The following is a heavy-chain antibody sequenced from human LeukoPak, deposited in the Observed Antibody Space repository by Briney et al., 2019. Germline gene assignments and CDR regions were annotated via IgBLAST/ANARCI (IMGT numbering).Heavy chain of an antibody. V-gene: IGHV1-2*02. CDR1: GYTFTGYY. CDR2: INPNSGDT. D-gene: IGHD3-10*01. CDR3: ARDWGAYYYESGTLSHFDY. Sequence: ASVKVSCKASGYTFTGYYMHWVRQAPGQGLEWMGWINPNSGDTNYAQKFQGRVTMTRDTSISTAYMELSRLRSDDTAVYYCARDWGAYYYESGTLSHFDYWGQGTQVTVSS. J-gene: IGHJ4*02.